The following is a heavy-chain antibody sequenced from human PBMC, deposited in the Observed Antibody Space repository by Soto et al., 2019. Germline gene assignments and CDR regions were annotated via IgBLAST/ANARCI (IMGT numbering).Heavy chain of an antibody. CDR3: AKGVDSSHWCPGYFDY. D-gene: IGHD6-13*01. J-gene: IGHJ4*02. CDR2: ISGSGGST. CDR1: GFTFSNYA. V-gene: IGHV3-23*01. Sequence: GSRRLSCAASGFTFSNYAMSWVRQAPGSGLEWVSSISGSGGSTFYTNSVKGRFTISRDNFRNTLYLQMNSLRVEDAAVYYCAKGVDSSHWCPGYFDYWGQGT.